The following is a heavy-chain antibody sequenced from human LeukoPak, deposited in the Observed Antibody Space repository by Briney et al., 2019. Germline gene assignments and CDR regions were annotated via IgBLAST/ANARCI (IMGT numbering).Heavy chain of an antibody. J-gene: IGHJ6*02. Sequence: GGSLRLSCAASGFTLSNAWMSWVRQAPGKGLEWVSVIYSGGSTYYADSVKGRFTISRDNSKNTLYLQMNSLRAEDTAVYYCARDGGYGLDDYGDYDGYGMDVWGQGTTVTVSS. D-gene: IGHD4-17*01. CDR1: GFTLSNAW. CDR2: IYSGGST. CDR3: ARDGGYGLDDYGDYDGYGMDV. V-gene: IGHV3-53*01.